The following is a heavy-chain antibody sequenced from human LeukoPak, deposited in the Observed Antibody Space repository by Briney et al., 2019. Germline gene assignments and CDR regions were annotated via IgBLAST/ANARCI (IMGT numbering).Heavy chain of an antibody. CDR3: ARGIPYYDFWSSPDAFDI. J-gene: IGHJ3*02. D-gene: IGHD3-3*01. CDR2: IFHTEST. Sequence: SQTLSLTCTVSGASVTSNGYYWSWIRQPPAKGLEWIGYIFHTESTYYNPSLKSRVTISVDRSKNQFSLKLNSVTAADTAVYYCARGIPYYDFWSSPDAFDIWGQGTMVTVSS. CDR1: GASVTSNGYY. V-gene: IGHV4-30-2*01.